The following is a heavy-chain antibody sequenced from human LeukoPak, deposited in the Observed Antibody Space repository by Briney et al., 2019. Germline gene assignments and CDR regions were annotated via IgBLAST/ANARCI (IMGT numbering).Heavy chain of an antibody. CDR3: ATIKRGNIYGYFDF. CDR2: VRDSGST. V-gene: IGHV4-59*11. Sequence: SETLSLTCTVSGDSFSSHYWSWIRQPPGKGLEWIAYVRDSGSTKHNPSLESRVTLSADTSKNQFSLRLSSVTAADTAVYYCATIKRGNIYGYFDFWGQRILVTVSS. J-gene: IGHJ4*02. CDR1: GDSFSSHY. D-gene: IGHD5-18*01.